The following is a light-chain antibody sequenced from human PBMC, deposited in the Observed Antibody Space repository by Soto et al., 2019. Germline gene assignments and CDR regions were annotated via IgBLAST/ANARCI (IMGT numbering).Light chain of an antibody. Sequence: AIRMTQSPSSLSASTGDRVAITCRASQDIGSFLAWYQQKPGKAPKLLIYDASTLQSGVPSRFGGSGSGTDFTLTISSLQSEDFATYYCQQFYSYPLPFGGGTKVDVK. CDR2: DAS. V-gene: IGKV1-8*01. J-gene: IGKJ4*01. CDR3: QQFYSYPLP. CDR1: QDIGSF.